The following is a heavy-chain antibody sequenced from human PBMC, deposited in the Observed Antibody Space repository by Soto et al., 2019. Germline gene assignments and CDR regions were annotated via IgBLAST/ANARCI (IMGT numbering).Heavy chain of an antibody. CDR1: GFTFSYFA. CDR2: ISGTGSNT. V-gene: IGHV3-23*01. CDR3: AKGVPGIAVAGTGYFQH. D-gene: IGHD6-19*01. J-gene: IGHJ1*01. Sequence: GGSLRLSCAASGFTFSYFAMSWVRQAPGKGLEWVSAISGTGSNTYYADSVKGRFTISRDNSKNTLYLQMNSLRAEDTAVYYCAKGVPGIAVAGTGYFQHWGQGTLVTVSS.